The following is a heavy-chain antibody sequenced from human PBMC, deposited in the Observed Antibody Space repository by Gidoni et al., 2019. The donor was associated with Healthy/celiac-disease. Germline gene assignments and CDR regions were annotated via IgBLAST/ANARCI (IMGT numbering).Heavy chain of an antibody. CDR1: GFTFSSYW. J-gene: IGHJ5*02. V-gene: IGHV3-7*01. D-gene: IGHD3-16*01. CDR2: IKQDGSEK. CDR3: ARDLGGGRFDP. Sequence: EVQLVESGGGLVQPGGSLRLSCAASGFTFSSYWMRWVRQAPGKGLEWVANIKQDGSEKYYVDSVKGRFTISRDNAKNSLYLQMNSLRAEDTAVYYCARDLGGGRFDPWGQGTLVTVSS.